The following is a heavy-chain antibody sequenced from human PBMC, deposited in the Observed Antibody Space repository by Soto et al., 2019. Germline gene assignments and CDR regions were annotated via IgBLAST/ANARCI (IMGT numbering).Heavy chain of an antibody. CDR2: TRTEGGGT. CDR3: VKDRRGGEYPAFDL. D-gene: IGHD2-21*01. J-gene: IGHJ3*01. Sequence: EVQLLESGGGLVQPGGSVRLSCAASGFTLSDFDMGWVRQAPGKGLEWISLTRTEGGGTYYAYSVEGRLTVSRDTSTNTLYLQMNNLRGEDTALYYCVKDRRGGEYPAFDLWGQGTMVTVSS. V-gene: IGHV3-23*01. CDR1: GFTLSDFD.